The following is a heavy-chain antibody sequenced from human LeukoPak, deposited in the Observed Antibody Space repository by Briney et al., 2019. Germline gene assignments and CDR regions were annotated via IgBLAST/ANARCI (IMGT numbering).Heavy chain of an antibody. CDR1: GYTFINYV. CDR2: INAGNGNT. Sequence: GASVKVSCKASGYTFINYVMHWVRQAQGKSLERMGWINAGNGNTKYSQKFQDRVSITRDTSASTAYMELSSLRSEETAIYFCAREDIVVMVATTGFDYWGQGTLVTVSS. V-gene: IGHV1-3*01. J-gene: IGHJ4*02. D-gene: IGHD2-15*01. CDR3: AREDIVVMVATTGFDY.